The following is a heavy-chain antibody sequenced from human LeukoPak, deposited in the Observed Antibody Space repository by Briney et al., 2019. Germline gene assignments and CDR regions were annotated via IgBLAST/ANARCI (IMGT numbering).Heavy chain of an antibody. V-gene: IGHV3-9*01. D-gene: IGHD3-22*01. CDR2: ISWNSGSI. CDR3: AREIYDSSGRTDGWFDP. CDR1: GFTFDDYA. Sequence: GGSLRLSCAASGFTFDDYAMHWVRQAPGKGLEWVSGISWNSGSIGYADSVKGRFTISRDNAKNSLYLQMNSLRAEDTAVYYCAREIYDSSGRTDGWFDPWGQGTLVTVS. J-gene: IGHJ5*02.